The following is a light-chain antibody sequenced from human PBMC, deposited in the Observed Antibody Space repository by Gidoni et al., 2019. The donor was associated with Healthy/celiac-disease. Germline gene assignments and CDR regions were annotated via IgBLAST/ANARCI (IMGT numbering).Light chain of an antibody. CDR3: QQYGSSPGT. CDR1: QSVSSSY. J-gene: IGKJ1*01. Sequence: EMVLTQSPGTLSLSPGERATLSCRASQSVSSSYLAWYQQKPGQAPRLLIYGASSRATGIPDRFSGSGSGTDFTLTIRRLEPEDFAVYYCQQYGSSPGTFXXXTKVEIK. V-gene: IGKV3-20*01. CDR2: GAS.